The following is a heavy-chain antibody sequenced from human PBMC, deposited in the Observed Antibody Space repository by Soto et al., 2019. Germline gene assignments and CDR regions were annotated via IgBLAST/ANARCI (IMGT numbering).Heavy chain of an antibody. CDR3: ARGGIAAAADY. V-gene: IGHV3-11*06. CDR1: GFIINDYY. D-gene: IGHD6-13*01. J-gene: IGHJ4*02. Sequence: QVQLVESGGGLVKPGGSLRLSCAVSGFIINDYYMSWVRQAPGKGLEGVSYISHTIKYTNYADSVRDRFTISRDNAKNSLYLQMNSLSAEDTAVYYCARGGIAAAADYWGQGTLVTVSS. CDR2: ISHTIKYT.